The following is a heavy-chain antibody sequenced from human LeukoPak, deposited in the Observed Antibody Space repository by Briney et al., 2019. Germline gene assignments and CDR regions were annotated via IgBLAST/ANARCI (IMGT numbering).Heavy chain of an antibody. CDR1: GGSISSYY. D-gene: IGHD5-18*01. Sequence: SETLSLTCTVSGGSISSYYWSWIRQLPGKGLEWIGYIYYSGSTNYNPSLKSRVTISVDTPKNQFSLKLSSVTAADTAVYYCARDASSSSYGYYYFDYWGQGTLVTVSS. CDR2: IYYSGST. CDR3: ARDASSSSYGYYYFDY. J-gene: IGHJ4*02. V-gene: IGHV4-59*01.